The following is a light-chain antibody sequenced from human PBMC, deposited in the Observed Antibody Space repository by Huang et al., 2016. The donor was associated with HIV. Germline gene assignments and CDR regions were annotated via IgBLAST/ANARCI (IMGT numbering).Light chain of an antibody. V-gene: IGKV3-15*01. CDR3: QQYNNWPPFT. Sequence: EIVMTQSPATLSVSPGERATLSCRASQSVTSKVAWYQQKPGQAPRPLIYGAATRATGIPARFSGSGSGTEFTLTISSLQSEDFAVYYCQQYNNWPPFTFGPGTKVDIK. CDR2: GAA. J-gene: IGKJ3*01. CDR1: QSVTSK.